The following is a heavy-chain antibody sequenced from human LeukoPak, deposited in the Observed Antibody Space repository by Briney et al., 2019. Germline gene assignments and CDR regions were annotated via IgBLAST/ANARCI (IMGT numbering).Heavy chain of an antibody. CDR2: IWHDGSNK. CDR1: GFTFSDYG. CDR3: ARALLEGYSNYWDMDV. J-gene: IGHJ6*03. Sequence: PGGSLRLSCAASGFTFSDYGMHWVRQAPGKGLEWVAVIWHDGSNKYYADSVQGRFTISRDSSKNTLYLQMNSLRAEDTAMYFCARALLEGYSNYWDMDVWGKGTSVTVSS. V-gene: IGHV3-33*01. D-gene: IGHD4-11*01.